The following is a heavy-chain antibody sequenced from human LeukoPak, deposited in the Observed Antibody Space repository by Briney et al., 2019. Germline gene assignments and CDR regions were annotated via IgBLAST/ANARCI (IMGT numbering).Heavy chain of an antibody. CDR3: AKVPYSYGYGPFDY. D-gene: IGHD5-18*01. Sequence: GKSLRLSCAASGFTFSSYGMHWVRQAPGKGLEWVAVIWSDGSNKYYADSVKGRFTISRDNSKNTLYLQMNSLRAEDTAVYYCAKVPYSYGYGPFDYWGQGTLVTVSS. CDR1: GFTFSSYG. V-gene: IGHV3-33*06. CDR2: IWSDGSNK. J-gene: IGHJ4*02.